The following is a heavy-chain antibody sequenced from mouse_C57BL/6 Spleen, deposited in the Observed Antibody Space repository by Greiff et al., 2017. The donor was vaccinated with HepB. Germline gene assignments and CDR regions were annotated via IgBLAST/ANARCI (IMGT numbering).Heavy chain of an antibody. V-gene: IGHV5-6*01. CDR2: ISSGGSYT. CDR1: GFTFSSYG. J-gene: IGHJ2*01. CDR3: ARGNYYGRSPYYFDY. Sequence: EVQRVESGGDLVKPGGSLKLSCAASGFTFSSYGMSWVRPTPDKRLEWVATISSGGSYTYYPDSVKGRFTISRDNAKNTLYLQMSSLNSEDTAMYYCARGNYYGRSPYYFDYWGQGTTLTVSS. D-gene: IGHD1-1*01.